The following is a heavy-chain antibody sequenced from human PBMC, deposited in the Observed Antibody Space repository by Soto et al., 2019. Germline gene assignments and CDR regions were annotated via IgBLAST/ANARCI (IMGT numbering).Heavy chain of an antibody. Sequence: GGSLRLSCAASGFTFSSYAMSWVRQAPGKGLEWVSAIRGIGINTYYPDSGRGRFPIPRDFSKSTLFLKLNTLRAEDTAFFSWAKDRKPYTNSCYYFDYWGQGTLVTVPS. CDR3: AKDRKPYTNSCYYFDY. CDR2: IRGIGINT. V-gene: IGHV3-23*01. CDR1: GFTFSSYA. D-gene: IGHD3-16*01. J-gene: IGHJ4*02.